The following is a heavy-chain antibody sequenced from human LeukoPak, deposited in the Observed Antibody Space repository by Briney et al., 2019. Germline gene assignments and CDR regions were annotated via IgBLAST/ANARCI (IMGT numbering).Heavy chain of an antibody. J-gene: IGHJ3*01. CDR2: IWYDGTHK. CDR3: ARDGRFRGRGQLGAFDV. V-gene: IGHV3-33*01. D-gene: IGHD2-2*01. CDR1: GVTFGFYG. Sequence: GGSLRVSCAASGVTFGFYGMHWVRQAPGNGLEWVAFIWYDGTHKFHTDSVRGRFTISRDNSKNTLYLQMNSLRAEDTAVYYCARDGRFRGRGQLGAFDVWGQGTMVSVSS.